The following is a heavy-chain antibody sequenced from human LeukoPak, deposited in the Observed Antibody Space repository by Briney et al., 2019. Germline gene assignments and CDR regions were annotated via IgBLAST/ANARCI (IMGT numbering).Heavy chain of an antibody. V-gene: IGHV1-2*02. CDR3: ARDIGDYYGSGSYWLL. D-gene: IGHD3-10*01. J-gene: IGHJ4*02. Sequence: ASVKVSCKASGYSFIDYYIHWVRQAPGQGLEWMGWVNPHSGGTKFAQKFQGRVTMTRDTSINTAYMEVSSLRPDDTAVYYCARDIGDYYGSGSYWLLWGQGTLVTVAS. CDR2: VNPHSGGT. CDR1: GYSFIDYY.